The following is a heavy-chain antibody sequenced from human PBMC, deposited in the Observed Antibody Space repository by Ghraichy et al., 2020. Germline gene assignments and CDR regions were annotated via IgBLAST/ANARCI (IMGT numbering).Heavy chain of an antibody. CDR2: TYYGSKWYT. CDR3: ARGVRKLGTGLPCWYFDL. V-gene: IGHV6-1*01. Sequence: SQTLSLTCAISGDSVSSNSATWNWIRQSPSRGLEWLGRTYYGSKWYTDYAVSVKSRIAINPDTSKSQFSLQLNSVTPEDTAVYYCARGVRKLGTGLPCWYFDLWGRGTLVTVSS. CDR1: GDSVSSNSAT. D-gene: IGHD7-27*01. J-gene: IGHJ2*01.